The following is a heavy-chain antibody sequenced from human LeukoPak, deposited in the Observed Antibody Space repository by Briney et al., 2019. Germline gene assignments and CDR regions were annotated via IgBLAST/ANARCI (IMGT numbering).Heavy chain of an antibody. D-gene: IGHD4-17*01. V-gene: IGHV3-74*01. J-gene: IGHJ4*02. CDR1: GFTFSSYR. CDR2: INSDGSST. Sequence: PGGSLSLSCAASGFTFSSYRMHWARQAPGKGLVWVSRINSDGSSTSYADSMKGRFTISRDNAKNTMYLQMNSLRAEDTAVYYCARAVTTVTYFDYWGQGTLVTISA. CDR3: ARAVTTVTYFDY.